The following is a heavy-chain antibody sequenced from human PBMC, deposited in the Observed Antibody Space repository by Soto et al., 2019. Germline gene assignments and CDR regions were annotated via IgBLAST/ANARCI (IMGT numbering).Heavy chain of an antibody. Sequence: GGSLRLSCAASGFTVSSNYMSWVRQAPGKGLEWVSVIYSGGSTYYADSVKGRFTISRDNSRSTLFLQMNSLRVEDTAEYFCAKEFGFGSGWYLTPWGQGTLVTVSS. CDR3: AKEFGFGSGWYLTP. CDR2: IYSGGST. J-gene: IGHJ5*02. CDR1: GFTVSSNY. V-gene: IGHV3-53*01. D-gene: IGHD6-19*01.